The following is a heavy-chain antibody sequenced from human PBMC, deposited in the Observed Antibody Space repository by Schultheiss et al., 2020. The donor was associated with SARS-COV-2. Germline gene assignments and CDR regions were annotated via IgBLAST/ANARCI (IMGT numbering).Heavy chain of an antibody. CDR1: GGSFSGYY. CDR2: IYYSGST. CDR3: ARQGFGITMIVVP. D-gene: IGHD3-22*01. V-gene: IGHV4-59*05. Sequence: SQTLSLTCAVYGGSFSGYYWSWIRQPAGKGLEWIGRIYYSGSTYYNPSLKSRVTISVDTSKNQFSLKLSSVTAADTAVYYCARQGFGITMIVVPWGQGTMVTVSS. J-gene: IGHJ3*01.